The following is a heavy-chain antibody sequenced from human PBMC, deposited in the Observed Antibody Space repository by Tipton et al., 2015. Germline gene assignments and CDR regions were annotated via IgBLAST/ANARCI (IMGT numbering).Heavy chain of an antibody. Sequence: LRLSCAVSGFTSSEYSMNWVRQAPGKGLEWIGFIYYSGSTNYNPSLKSRVTISIDRSKNQFSLKLSSVTAADTAVYYCARGTKWLLLLKAFDIWGQGTMVTVSS. CDR1: GFTSSEYS. D-gene: IGHD3-22*01. V-gene: IGHV4-59*01. J-gene: IGHJ3*02. CDR2: IYYSGST. CDR3: ARGTKWLLLLKAFDI.